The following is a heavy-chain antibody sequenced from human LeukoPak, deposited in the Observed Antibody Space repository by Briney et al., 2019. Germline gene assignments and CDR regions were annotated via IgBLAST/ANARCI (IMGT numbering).Heavy chain of an antibody. CDR3: ARTTLSSTWMDY. D-gene: IGHD2-2*01. CDR2: IDWDDET. V-gene: IGHV2-70*17. J-gene: IGHJ4*02. Sequence: SGPALVKPTQTLTLTCTFSGFSLSTSGMCVSWIRQPPGRALESLARIDWDDETFYTTSLTTRLTISKDTSKNQVVLTMTNMDPVDTATYFCARTTLSSTWMDYWGQGTLVTVSS. CDR1: GFSLSTSGMC.